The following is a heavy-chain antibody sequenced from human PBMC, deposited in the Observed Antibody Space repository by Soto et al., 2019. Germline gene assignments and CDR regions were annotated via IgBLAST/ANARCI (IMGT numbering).Heavy chain of an antibody. V-gene: IGHV1-69*02. CDR2: IIPILGIA. CDR1: GGTFSSYT. D-gene: IGHD6-19*01. Sequence: QVQLVQSGAEVKKPGSSVKVYCKASGGTFSSYTISWVRQAPGQGLEWMGRIIPILGIANYAQKFQGRVTITADKATSTAYMELSSLISEDTAVYYCARYRLSGWNGAFDIWGQGTMVTVSS. CDR3: ARYRLSGWNGAFDI. J-gene: IGHJ3*02.